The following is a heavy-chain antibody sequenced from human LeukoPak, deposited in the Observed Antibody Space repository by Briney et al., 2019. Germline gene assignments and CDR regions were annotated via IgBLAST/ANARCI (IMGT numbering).Heavy chain of an antibody. J-gene: IGHJ3*01. V-gene: IGHV3-30*02. Sequence: GESLKISCATSGFSFSNYGMHWVRQAPGKGLEWVAVIWNDGTYKYYADSVKGRFTISRDNSKNMLFLRMNSLRVEDTAVYYCAKEDGSFDVWGQGTMVTVSS. CDR1: GFSFSNYG. D-gene: IGHD3-10*01. CDR3: AKEDGSFDV. CDR2: IWNDGTYK.